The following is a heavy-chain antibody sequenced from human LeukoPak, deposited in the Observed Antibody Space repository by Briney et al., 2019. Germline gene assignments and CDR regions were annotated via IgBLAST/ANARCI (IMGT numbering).Heavy chain of an antibody. CDR2: MNPNSGNT. CDR1: GYTFTGYY. Sequence: GASVKVSCKASGYTFTGYYMHWVRQATGQGLEWMGWMNPNSGNTGYAQKFQGRVTITRNTSISTAYMELSSLRSEDTAVYYCARHVVPGAFDIWGQGTMVTVSS. V-gene: IGHV1-8*03. J-gene: IGHJ3*02. CDR3: ARHVVPGAFDI. D-gene: IGHD2-2*01.